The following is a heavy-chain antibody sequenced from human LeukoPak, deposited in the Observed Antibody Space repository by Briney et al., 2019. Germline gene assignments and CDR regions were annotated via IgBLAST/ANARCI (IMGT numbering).Heavy chain of an antibody. CDR3: ARGLPNYYGMDV. V-gene: IGHV3-11*04. CDR2: ISSGGSTI. CDR1: GFTFSESY. Sequence: GGSLRLSCAASGFTFSESYMTWIRQAPGKGLEWLSYISSGGSTIDYADSVKGRFTISRDNTKNSLYLQMNSLRTEDTAVYYCARGLPNYYGMDVWGQGTTVTVSS. J-gene: IGHJ6*02.